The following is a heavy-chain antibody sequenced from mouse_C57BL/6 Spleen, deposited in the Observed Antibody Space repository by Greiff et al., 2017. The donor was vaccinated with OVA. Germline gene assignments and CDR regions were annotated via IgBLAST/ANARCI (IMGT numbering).Heavy chain of an antibody. CDR1: GFNIKDDY. D-gene: IGHD4-1*01. CDR2: IDPENGDT. J-gene: IGHJ1*03. V-gene: IGHV14-4*01. CDR3: TRVGRGYFDV. Sequence: DVKLEESGAELVRPGASVKLSCTASGFNIKDDYMHWVKQRPEQGLEWIGWIDPENGDTEYASKFQGKATITADTSSNTAYLQLSSLTSEDTAVYYCTRVGRGYFDVWGTGTTVTVSS.